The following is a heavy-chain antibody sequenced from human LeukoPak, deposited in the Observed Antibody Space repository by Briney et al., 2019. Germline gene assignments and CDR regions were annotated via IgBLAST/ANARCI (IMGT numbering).Heavy chain of an antibody. D-gene: IGHD3-3*01. CDR2: IKQDGSEK. CDR1: GFTFSSYW. Sequence: GRSLRPSCAASGFTFSSYWTSCVRQAPGNGLEWVANIKQDGSEKYYADSGEGRFSTSRNNAKNSLYMQMNSLRAEDTAVYYCARAGWDFWSGYYNGGGYYFDYWGQGTLVTVSS. V-gene: IGHV3-7*01. CDR3: ARAGWDFWSGYYNGGGYYFDY. J-gene: IGHJ4*02.